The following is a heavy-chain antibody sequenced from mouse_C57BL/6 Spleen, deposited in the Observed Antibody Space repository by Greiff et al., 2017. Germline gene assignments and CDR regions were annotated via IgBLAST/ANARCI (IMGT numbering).Heavy chain of an antibody. CDR2: IHPNSGST. V-gene: IGHV1-64*01. Sequence: QVQLQQPGAELVKPGASVKLSCKASGYTFTSYWMHWVKQRPGHGLEWIGMIHPNSGSTNYNEKFKSKATLTVDKSSRTAYMQLSSLTSEDSAVXYCARTFITTVVAVTYLDYWCQVTTLTFAS. D-gene: IGHD1-1*01. J-gene: IGHJ2*01. CDR3: ARTFITTVVAVTYLDY. CDR1: GYTFTSYW.